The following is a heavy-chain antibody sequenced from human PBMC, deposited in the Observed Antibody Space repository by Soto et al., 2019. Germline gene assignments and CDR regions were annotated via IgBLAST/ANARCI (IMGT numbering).Heavy chain of an antibody. Sequence: SETLSLTCTVSGGSITSGGYYWSWIRQHPGKGLEWLGYIYDSGSTFYNPSLKSRITLSVDASKNQFSLKLSSVTVADTAVYFCARKQAGYFYGIDYWGQGTLVTV. D-gene: IGHD3-10*01. CDR3: ARKQAGYFYGIDY. J-gene: IGHJ4*02. CDR1: GGSITSGGYY. V-gene: IGHV4-31*02. CDR2: IYDSGST.